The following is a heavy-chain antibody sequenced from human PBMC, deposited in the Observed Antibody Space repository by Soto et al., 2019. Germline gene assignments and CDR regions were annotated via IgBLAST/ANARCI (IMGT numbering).Heavy chain of an antibody. V-gene: IGHV3-30*18. D-gene: IGHD6-19*01. Sequence: PGGSLRLSCAASGFTFSSYGLHWVLQARGKGLEWVAVISYDGSNKYYADSVKGRFTISRDNSKNTLYLQMNSLRAEDTAVYYCAKDRRPIAVAGTDYWGQGTLVTVSS. CDR3: AKDRRPIAVAGTDY. CDR2: ISYDGSNK. J-gene: IGHJ4*02. CDR1: GFTFSSYG.